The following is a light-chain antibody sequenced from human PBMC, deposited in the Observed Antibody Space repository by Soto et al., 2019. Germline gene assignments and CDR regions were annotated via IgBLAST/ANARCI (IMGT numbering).Light chain of an antibody. V-gene: IGKV3-20*01. CDR2: GAS. Sequence: VLTHSPGTLSLSPGGSATLSCRASQTVSITYLTWYQQKPGQAPRLLIFGASKRATGIPDRFSGSGSGRDFTLTISGLEPEDFSVYYCQQYGSSPLISLGQGTRLEIK. J-gene: IGKJ5*01. CDR3: QQYGSSPLIS. CDR1: QTVSITY.